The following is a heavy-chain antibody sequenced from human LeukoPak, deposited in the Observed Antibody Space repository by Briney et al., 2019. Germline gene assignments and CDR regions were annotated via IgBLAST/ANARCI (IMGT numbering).Heavy chain of an antibody. D-gene: IGHD6-19*01. J-gene: IGHJ6*03. CDR1: GFTFSSYA. CDR3: ARGGKNGSGWYSRYYYYYYMDV. V-gene: IGHV3-23*01. Sequence: PGGSLRLSCAASGFTFSSYAMSWVRQAPGKGLEWVSAISGSGGSTYYADSVKGRFTISRDNSKNTLYLQMNSLRAEDTAVYYCARGGKNGSGWYSRYYYYYYMDVWGKGTTVTISS. CDR2: ISGSGGST.